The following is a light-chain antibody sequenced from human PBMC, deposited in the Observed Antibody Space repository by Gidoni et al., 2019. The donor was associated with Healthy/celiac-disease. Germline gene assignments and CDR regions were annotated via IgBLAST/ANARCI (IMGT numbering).Light chain of an antibody. J-gene: IGKJ2*01. CDR1: QSISSY. CDR2: AAS. V-gene: IGKV1-39*01. CDR3: QPSYSTPDT. Sequence: DIQMTQPPSSLSASVGDRVTITCRASQSISSYLNWYQQKPGKAPKLLIYAASSLHSGVPSRFSGSGSGTDFTLTISSLQPEDFATYYCQPSYSTPDTFGQGTKLEIK.